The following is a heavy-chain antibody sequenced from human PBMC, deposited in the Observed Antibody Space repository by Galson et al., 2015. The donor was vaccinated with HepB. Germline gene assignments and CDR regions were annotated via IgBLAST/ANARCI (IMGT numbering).Heavy chain of an antibody. CDR3: ARSRGYSSGYLQGPRNDAFDI. Sequence: SETLSLTCTVSGGSISSSSYYWGWIRQPPGKGLEWIGSIYYSGSTYYNPSLKSRVTISVDTSKNQFSLKLSSVTAADTAVYYCARSRGYSSGYLQGPRNDAFDIWGQGTMVTVSS. J-gene: IGHJ3*02. CDR2: IYYSGST. D-gene: IGHD3-22*01. V-gene: IGHV4-39*01. CDR1: GGSISSSSYY.